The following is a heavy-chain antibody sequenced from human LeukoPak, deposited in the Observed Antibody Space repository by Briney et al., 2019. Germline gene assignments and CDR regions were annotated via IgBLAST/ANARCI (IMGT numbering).Heavy chain of an antibody. Sequence: PGGPLRLSCAASGFTFSSYWMSWVRQAPGKGLEWVANIKQDGTEKYYVDSVKGRFTISRDNAKNSLYLRMNSLRAEDTAVYYCARSTRRSGSYGNFDYWGQGTLVTVSS. CDR1: GFTFSSYW. J-gene: IGHJ4*02. CDR2: IKQDGTEK. CDR3: ARSTRRSGSYGNFDY. V-gene: IGHV3-7*01. D-gene: IGHD1-26*01.